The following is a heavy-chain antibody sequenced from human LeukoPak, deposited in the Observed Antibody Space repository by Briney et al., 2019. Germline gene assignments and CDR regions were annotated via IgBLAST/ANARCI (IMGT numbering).Heavy chain of an antibody. V-gene: IGHV3-30-3*01. CDR1: GFTFSTYA. D-gene: IGHD2-21*01. CDR3: ARDYCGGDCYLSHTFQH. CDR2: ISNDGSNK. J-gene: IGHJ1*01. Sequence: PGGSLRLSCAASGFTFSTYAIHWVRQAPGKGLEWVAVISNDGSNKYYADSVKGRFTISRDNSKNTLYLQMNSLRAEDTAVYYCARDYCGGDCYLSHTFQHWGQGTLVTVSS.